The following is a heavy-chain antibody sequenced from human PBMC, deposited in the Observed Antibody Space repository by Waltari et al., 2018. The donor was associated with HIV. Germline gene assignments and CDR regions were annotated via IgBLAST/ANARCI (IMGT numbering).Heavy chain of an antibody. D-gene: IGHD5-18*01. CDR1: GYSFTSAW. V-gene: IGHV5-51*03. CDR3: ARTDRWLRPDY. Sequence: EVQLVQSGEEVKKPGESLKISCKGSGYSFTSAWIGWVRQMPGKGLEWMGISYPGASDTRYSPSFQGQVTISADKSISTAFLQWTSLKASDTAMYYCARTDRWLRPDYWGQGTLVTVSS. J-gene: IGHJ4*02. CDR2: SYPGASDT.